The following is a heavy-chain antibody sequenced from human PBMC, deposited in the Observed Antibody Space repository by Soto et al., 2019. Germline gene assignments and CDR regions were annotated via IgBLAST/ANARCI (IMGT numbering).Heavy chain of an antibody. J-gene: IGHJ6*02. V-gene: IGHV3-30*18. CDR3: AKGSSSVYYYYYGMDV. CDR1: GFTFSAYG. D-gene: IGHD6-6*01. CDR2: MSHDGSKK. Sequence: QVQLVESGGGVVQPGRSLRLSCAASGFTFSAYGMHWVRQAPGKGLEWVAVMSHDGSKKYHADSVKGRFTISRDNSKNTLYLQMNSLRAEDTAVFYCAKGSSSVYYYYYGMDVWGQGTTVTVSS.